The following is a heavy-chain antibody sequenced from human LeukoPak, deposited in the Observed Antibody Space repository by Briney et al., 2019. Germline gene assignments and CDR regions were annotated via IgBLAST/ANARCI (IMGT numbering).Heavy chain of an antibody. CDR2: VNPNSGGT. Sequence: ASVKVSRKASGYTFTGYYIHWVRQAPGQGLEWMGRVNPNSGGTNYAQKFQGRVTMTRDTSISTAYMELSRLTSDDTAVYYCAREVVTAIHYYFDYWGQGTLVTVSS. CDR3: AREVVTAIHYYFDY. V-gene: IGHV1-2*06. D-gene: IGHD2-21*02. J-gene: IGHJ4*02. CDR1: GYTFTGYY.